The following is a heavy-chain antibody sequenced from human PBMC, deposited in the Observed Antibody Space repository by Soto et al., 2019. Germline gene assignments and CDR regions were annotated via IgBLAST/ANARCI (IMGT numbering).Heavy chain of an antibody. CDR1: GGSISSGGYS. J-gene: IGHJ3*02. Sequence: QLQLQESGSGLVKPSQTLSLTCAVSGGSISSGGYSWSWIRQPPGKSLEWIGYIYHSGSNYYNPSLKSRVIISVDRSTNQFSLKLISVTAADTAVYYCARENSSVYYQTDAFDIWGQGTMVTVSS. CDR2: IYHSGSN. D-gene: IGHD3-22*01. V-gene: IGHV4-30-2*01. CDR3: ARENSSVYYQTDAFDI.